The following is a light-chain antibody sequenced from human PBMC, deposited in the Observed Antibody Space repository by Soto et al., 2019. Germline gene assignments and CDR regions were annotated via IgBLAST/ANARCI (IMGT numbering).Light chain of an antibody. J-gene: IGLJ3*02. CDR1: SSDVGGYNC. CDR3: CSYAGSNTLV. CDR2: DVY. V-gene: IGLV2-11*01. Sequence: QSALTQPRSVSGSPGQSVTISCTGTSSDVGGYNCVTWYQQHAGKAPKLTIYDVYKRPSGVPDRFSGSKSGNTASLTISGLQAEDEAEYYCCSYAGSNTLVFGGGTKVTVL.